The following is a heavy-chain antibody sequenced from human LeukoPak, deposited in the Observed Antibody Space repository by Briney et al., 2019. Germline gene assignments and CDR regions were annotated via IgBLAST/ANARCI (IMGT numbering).Heavy chain of an antibody. CDR1: GFTFSYYA. D-gene: IGHD1-14*01. Sequence: GGSLRLPCEASGFTFSYYAMTWVRQAPGSGLEWVSSLTYNGADTYYADSVKGRFTISRDNSKNPLFLQMNSLRAEDTAVYYCARGNQCNYYYYGMDVWGQGTTVTVSS. V-gene: IGHV3-23*01. J-gene: IGHJ6*02. CDR2: LTYNGADT. CDR3: ARGNQCNYYYYGMDV.